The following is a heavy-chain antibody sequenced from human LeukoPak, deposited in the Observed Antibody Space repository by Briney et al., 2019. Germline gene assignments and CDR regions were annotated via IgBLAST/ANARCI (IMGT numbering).Heavy chain of an antibody. J-gene: IGHJ5*02. CDR1: GFTFSDYY. CDR3: ARDIVLMVYAIARWFDP. CDR2: ISRSGSTI. V-gene: IGHV3-11*04. Sequence: GGSLRLSCAASGFTFSDYYMRWIRQAPGEGLEGVSYISRSGSTIYYPDSVKGRYTISRDNAKNSLYLQMNSMRAEDTAVYYCARDIVLMVYAIARWFDPWGQGTLVTVSS. D-gene: IGHD2-8*01.